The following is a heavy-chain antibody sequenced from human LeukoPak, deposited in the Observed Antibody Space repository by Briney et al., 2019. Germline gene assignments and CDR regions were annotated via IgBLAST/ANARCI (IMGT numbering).Heavy chain of an antibody. Sequence: SETLSLTCTVSGGSISSYYWSWIRQPPGKGLEWIGYIYYSGSTNYNPSLKSRVTISVDTSKNQFSLKLSSVTAADTAVYYCARRKGYCSGGSSYPEFDPWGGGTLLSVSS. CDR3: ARRKGYCSGGSSYPEFDP. CDR1: GGSISSYY. D-gene: IGHD2-15*01. V-gene: IGHV4-59*01. CDR2: IYYSGST. J-gene: IGHJ5*02.